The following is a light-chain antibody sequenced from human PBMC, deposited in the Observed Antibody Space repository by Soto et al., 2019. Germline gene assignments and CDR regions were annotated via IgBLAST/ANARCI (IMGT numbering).Light chain of an antibody. CDR3: SSYTSYTPLWV. Sequence: QSALTQPASVSGSPGQSITISCTGTGSDIGNYNYVSWYQQHPGKAPKLMIYGVSNRPSGVSNRFSGSKSGNAASLTISGLQAEDEADYCCSSYTSYTPLWVFGGGTKVTV. CDR1: GSDIGNYNY. CDR2: GVS. V-gene: IGLV2-14*01. J-gene: IGLJ3*02.